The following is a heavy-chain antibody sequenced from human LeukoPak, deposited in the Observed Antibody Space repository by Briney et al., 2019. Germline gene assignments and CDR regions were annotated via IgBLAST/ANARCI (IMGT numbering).Heavy chain of an antibody. CDR1: GFIFTNYA. CDR3: AKDGRDYFVSGSHYRGVPALDY. V-gene: IGHV3-30*02. D-gene: IGHD3-10*01. J-gene: IGHJ4*02. Sequence: PGGSLRLSCAASGFIFTNYALHWVRQAPGKGLEWVAFTRYDGSNKYYADSVKGRFTISRDNSKNTLYLQMNSLRAEDTGVYYCAKDGRDYFVSGSHYRGVPALDYWGQGTLVTVSS. CDR2: TRYDGSNK.